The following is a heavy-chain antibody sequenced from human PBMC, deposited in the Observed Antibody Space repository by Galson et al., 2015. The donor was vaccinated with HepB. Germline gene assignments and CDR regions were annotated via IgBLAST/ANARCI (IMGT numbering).Heavy chain of an antibody. Sequence: SVKVSCKASGYTFTSYGISWVRQAPGQGLEWMGWISAYNGNTNYAQKLQGRVTMTTDTSTSTAYMELRSLRSDDTAVYYCARGGIAAADLYYYGMGVWGQGTTVTVSS. V-gene: IGHV1-18*01. CDR2: ISAYNGNT. CDR1: GYTFTSYG. CDR3: ARGGIAAADLYYYGMGV. D-gene: IGHD6-13*01. J-gene: IGHJ6*02.